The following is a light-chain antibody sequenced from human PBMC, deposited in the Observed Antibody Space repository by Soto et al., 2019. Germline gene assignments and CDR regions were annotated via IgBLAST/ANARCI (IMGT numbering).Light chain of an antibody. CDR2: DVS. CDR1: SSDVGSYNY. J-gene: IGLJ1*01. Sequence: QSVLTQPASVSGSPGQSITISCTGTSSDVGSYNYVSWYQQHPGKAPKLMIYDVSNRPSGVSNRFSGSKSGNTASLTISGLQAEDEAYYYCSSYTSSSTLFGTGTKLTVL. V-gene: IGLV2-14*01. CDR3: SSYTSSSTL.